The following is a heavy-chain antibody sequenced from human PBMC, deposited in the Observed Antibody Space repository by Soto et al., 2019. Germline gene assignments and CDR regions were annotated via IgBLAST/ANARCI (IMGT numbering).Heavy chain of an antibody. V-gene: IGHV1-69*06. D-gene: IGHD3-10*01. CDR1: GGTLSSYA. CDR3: ARTYMVRGVITADYYYYGMDV. Sequence: ASVEVSCKASGGTLSSYAISWVLQAPGQGLEWMGGIIPIFGTANYAQKFQGRVTITADKSTSTAYMELSSLRSEDTAVYYCARTYMVRGVITADYYYYGMDVWGQGTTVTVSS. CDR2: IIPIFGTA. J-gene: IGHJ6*02.